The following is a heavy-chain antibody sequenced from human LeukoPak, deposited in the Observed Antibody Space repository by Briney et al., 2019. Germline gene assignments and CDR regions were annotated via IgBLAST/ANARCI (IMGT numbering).Heavy chain of an antibody. CDR1: GHSISSGYY. J-gene: IGHJ6*03. V-gene: IGHV4-38-2*01. D-gene: IGHD5-18*01. CDR2: IYHSGST. CDR3: ARIGYSYGPIYYYYMDV. Sequence: SETLSLTCAVSGHSISSGYYWGWIRQPPGKGMEWIGSIYHSGSTYYNQSLKSRVTISVDTSKNQFSLKLSSVTAADTAVYYCARIGYSYGPIYYYYMDVWGKGTTVTVSS.